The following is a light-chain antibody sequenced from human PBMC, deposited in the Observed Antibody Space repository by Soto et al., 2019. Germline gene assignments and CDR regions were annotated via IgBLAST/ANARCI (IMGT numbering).Light chain of an antibody. V-gene: IGKV1D-12*01. J-gene: IGKJ4*01. CDR3: QQANSFPLT. CDR1: QGISSS. CDR2: AAS. Sequence: DIQMTQSPSSLAASVGDGVSISCRASQGISSSLAWYKQKPGKAPKLLIYAASSLQSGVPSRFSGSGSGTDFTLTISNLQPEDFATYYCQQANSFPLTFGGGTKVEIE.